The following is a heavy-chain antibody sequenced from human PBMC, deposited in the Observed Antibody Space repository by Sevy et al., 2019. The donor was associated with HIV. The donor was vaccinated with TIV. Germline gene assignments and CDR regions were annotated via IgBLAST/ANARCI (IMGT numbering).Heavy chain of an antibody. V-gene: IGHV3-30*04. CDR1: GFTFSNYA. CDR2: ISYNGRSK. J-gene: IGHJ4*02. Sequence: GGSLRLSCAASGFTFSNYAMYWVRQAPGKGLEWVALISYNGRSKDYSDSMKGRFTISRDSSNNNLYLQMNSLRAEDTAVYYCARGSGWRTEYYFDYWGQGILVTVSS. CDR3: ARGSGWRTEYYFDY. D-gene: IGHD6-19*01.